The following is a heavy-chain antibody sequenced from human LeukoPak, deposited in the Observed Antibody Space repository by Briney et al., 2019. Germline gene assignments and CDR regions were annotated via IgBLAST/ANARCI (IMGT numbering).Heavy chain of an antibody. CDR3: ARSRPYYSSPLFDY. V-gene: IGHV1-18*01. D-gene: IGHD3-10*01. J-gene: IGHJ4*02. Sequence: ASVKVSCKAPGYTFTSYGISRVRQAPGQGLEWMGWISAYNGNTNYAQKLQGRVTMTTDTSTSTAYMELRSLRSDDTAVYYCARSRPYYSSPLFDYWGQGTLVTVSS. CDR1: GYTFTSYG. CDR2: ISAYNGNT.